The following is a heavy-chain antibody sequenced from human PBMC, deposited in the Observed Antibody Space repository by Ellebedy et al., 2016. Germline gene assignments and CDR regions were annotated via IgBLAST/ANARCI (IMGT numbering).Heavy chain of an antibody. V-gene: IGHV5-51*01. J-gene: IGHJ5*02. CDR3: ARRANPDNWFDP. CDR2: IYPDDSDT. Sequence: GESLKISXKGSGYSFTSYWIGWVRQMPGKGLEWMGIIYPDDSDTRYSPSFQGQVTISADKSISTAYLQWRSLKASDTAMYYCARRANPDNWFDPWGQGTLVTVSS. CDR1: GYSFTSYW.